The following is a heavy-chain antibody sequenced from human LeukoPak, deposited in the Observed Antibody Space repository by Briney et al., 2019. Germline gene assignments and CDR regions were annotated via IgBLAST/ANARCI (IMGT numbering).Heavy chain of an antibody. Sequence: GASVTVSCKASGYTFTDYYMHWVRQAPGQGLEWMGWINPNNGGRIYAQKFQGRVAMTRDTSIRTAYMELSRLRSDDTAVYYCARVDDRGHYYDSSGPRKLFDYWGQGTLVTVSS. D-gene: IGHD3-22*01. CDR1: GYTFTDYY. CDR2: INPNNGGR. V-gene: IGHV1-2*02. J-gene: IGHJ4*02. CDR3: ARVDDRGHYYDSSGPRKLFDY.